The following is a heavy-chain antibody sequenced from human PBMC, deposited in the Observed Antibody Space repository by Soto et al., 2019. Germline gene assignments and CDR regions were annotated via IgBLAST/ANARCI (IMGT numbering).Heavy chain of an antibody. J-gene: IGHJ1*01. CDR3: ARADGRGVAVDS. CDR2: IWYDGSNK. Sequence: QVHLVESGGGVVQPGRSLRLSCAASGFTFSSYGMHWVRQAPGKGLEWGAVIWYDGSNKYYADSLNGRLTISRDNSKNTQYLQVDSLRGEDAPVYYCARADGRGVAVDSGGQGALVTVSS. V-gene: IGHV3-33*01. D-gene: IGHD3-9*01. CDR1: GFTFSSYG.